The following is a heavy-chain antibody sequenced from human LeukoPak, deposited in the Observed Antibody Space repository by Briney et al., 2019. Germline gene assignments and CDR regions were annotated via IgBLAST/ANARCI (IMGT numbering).Heavy chain of an antibody. CDR1: GYTFTVSN. V-gene: IGHV1-2*02. D-gene: IGHD2-2*01. J-gene: IGHJ4*02. CDR3: AREGDCSSTNCYFSFDY. Sequence: ASEKVSCKASGYTFTVSNVHWARQAPGQGLEWMGWINPNSGGTNYAQKFQGRVTMTRDTSISTAYMELSRLRSDDTAVYYCAREGDCSSTNCYFSFDYWGQGTLVTVSS. CDR2: INPNSGGT.